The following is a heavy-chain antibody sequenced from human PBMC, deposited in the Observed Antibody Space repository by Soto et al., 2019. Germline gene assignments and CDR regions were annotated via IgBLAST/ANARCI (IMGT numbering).Heavy chain of an antibody. Sequence: SETLSLTRPVSGGSISSGDYYWSWIRQPPGEGLEWIGYIYYSGSTYYNPSLKSRVTISVDTSKNQFSLKLSSVTAADTAVYYCARAMVVTQNWFDPWGQGTLVTVSS. CDR3: ARAMVVTQNWFDP. D-gene: IGHD2-21*02. V-gene: IGHV4-30-4*01. CDR2: IYYSGST. CDR1: GGSISSGDYY. J-gene: IGHJ5*02.